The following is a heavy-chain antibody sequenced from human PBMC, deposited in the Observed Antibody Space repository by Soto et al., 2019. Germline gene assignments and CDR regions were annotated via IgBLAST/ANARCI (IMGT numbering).Heavy chain of an antibody. V-gene: IGHV4-30-4*01. D-gene: IGHD5-18*01. CDR1: GGSISSGNYY. J-gene: IGHJ4*02. CDR3: ATMGTPATGLYYFDY. CDR2: ISYSGST. Sequence: QVQLQESGPGLVKPSQSLSLTYTVSGGSISSGNYYWSWIRQPPGKGLEWIGFISYSGSTYYSLSLKSRVTISVDTSKNQFSLNLSFVTAADTAVYYCATMGTPATGLYYFDYWGQGTLVTVSS.